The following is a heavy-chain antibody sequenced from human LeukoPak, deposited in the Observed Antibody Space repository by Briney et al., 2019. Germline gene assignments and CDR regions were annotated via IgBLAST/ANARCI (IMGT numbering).Heavy chain of an antibody. D-gene: IGHD5-18*01. J-gene: IGHJ3*02. CDR3: ERGQRLWLHAFDI. CDR1: GGSFSGYY. V-gene: IGHV4-34*01. CDR2: IKHSGST. Sequence: SETLSLTCAVYGGSFSGYYWSWIRQPPGKGLEWIGEIKHSGSTNYNPSLKSGVTISGDTSKNQFSLKLSSWTSAHTPWYYCERGQRLWLHAFDIWGQGTMVTVSS.